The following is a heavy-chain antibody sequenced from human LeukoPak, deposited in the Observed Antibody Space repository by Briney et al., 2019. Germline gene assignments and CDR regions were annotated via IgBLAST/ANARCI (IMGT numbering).Heavy chain of an antibody. Sequence: PGGSLRLSCEASGFTFSDYWMHWVRQAPGKGLEWVANIKQDGGEKYYVDSVKGRFTISRGNAKNSLFLQMNNLRAEDTAVYYCARRYFEYWGQGTLVTVSS. J-gene: IGHJ4*02. CDR3: ARRYFEY. CDR2: IKQDGGEK. V-gene: IGHV3-7*01. CDR1: GFTFSDYW.